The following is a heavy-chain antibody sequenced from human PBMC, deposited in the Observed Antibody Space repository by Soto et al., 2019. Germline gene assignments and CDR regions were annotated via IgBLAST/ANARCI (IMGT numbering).Heavy chain of an antibody. CDR3: ARDRTTMVRDLGYYYYGMDV. Sequence: SETPSLTCTVSGGSISSYYWSWIRQPPGKGLEWIGYISYSGSTNYNPSLKSRVTMSVDTSKNQFSLKLSSVTAADTAVYHCARDRTTMVRDLGYYYYGMDVWGQGTTVTVSS. CDR2: ISYSGST. J-gene: IGHJ6*02. CDR1: GGSISSYY. V-gene: IGHV4-59*01. D-gene: IGHD3-10*01.